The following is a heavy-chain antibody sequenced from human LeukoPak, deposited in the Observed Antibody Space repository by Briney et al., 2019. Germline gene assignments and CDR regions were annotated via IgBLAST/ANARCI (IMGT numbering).Heavy chain of an antibody. D-gene: IGHD3-10*01. V-gene: IGHV1-69*06. CDR3: ARDAYYGSGETAFDY. CDR2: IIPIFGTA. J-gene: IGHJ4*02. Sequence: GASVKVSCKASGGTFSSYAISWVRQAPGQGLEWMGGIIPIFGTANYAQKFQGRVTITADKSTSTAYMELSSLRSEDTAVYYCARDAYYGSGETAFDYWGQGTLVTVSS. CDR1: GGTFSSYA.